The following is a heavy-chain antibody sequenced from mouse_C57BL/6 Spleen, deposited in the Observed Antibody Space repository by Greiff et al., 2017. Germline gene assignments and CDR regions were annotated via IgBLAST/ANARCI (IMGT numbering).Heavy chain of an antibody. CDR1: GYSITSGYY. CDR2: ISYDGSN. CDR3: ARDRTV. J-gene: IGHJ3*01. D-gene: IGHD4-1*01. Sequence: EVKLLESGPGLVKPSQSLSLTCSVTGYSITSGYYWNWIRQFPGNKLEWMGYISYDGSNNYNPSLKNRISITRDTSKNQFFLKLNSVTTEATATYDCARDRTVWGQGTLVTVSA. V-gene: IGHV3-6*01.